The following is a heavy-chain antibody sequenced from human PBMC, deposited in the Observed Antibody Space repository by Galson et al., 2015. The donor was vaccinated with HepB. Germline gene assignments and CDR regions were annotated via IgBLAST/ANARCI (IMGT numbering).Heavy chain of an antibody. V-gene: IGHV1-69*13. Sequence: SVKVSCKASGGTFSSYAISWVRQAPGQGLEWMGGIIPIFGIANYAQKFQGRVTITADESTSTAYMELSSLRSEDTAVYYCARVEGGGSYYDYWGQGTLVTVSS. J-gene: IGHJ4*02. CDR2: IIPIFGIA. CDR3: ARVEGGGSYYDY. D-gene: IGHD1-26*01. CDR1: GGTFSSYA.